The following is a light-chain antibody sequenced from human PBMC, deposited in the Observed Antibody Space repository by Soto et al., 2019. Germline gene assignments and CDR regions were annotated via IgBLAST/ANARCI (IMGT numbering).Light chain of an antibody. Sequence: DIVLTQSPATLSLSPGERATLSCRASQSVTGSSLAWYQQKPGQAPRLLIYGASSRATGIPDRVSGSGSGTDFTLTISRLEPEDFAVYYCQQYGSSPTFGGGTKVEIK. V-gene: IGKV3-20*01. J-gene: IGKJ4*01. CDR1: QSVTGSS. CDR2: GAS. CDR3: QQYGSSPT.